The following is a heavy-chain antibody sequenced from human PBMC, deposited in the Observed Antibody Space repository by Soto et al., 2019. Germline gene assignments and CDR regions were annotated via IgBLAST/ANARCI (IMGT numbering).Heavy chain of an antibody. CDR1: CGSISSYY. D-gene: IGHD3-10*02. CDR3: ASMIGDPVLSVAS. V-gene: IGHV4-59*01. CDR2: IFYSGST. Sequence: QVQLQESGPGLVKPSETLSLTCTVSCGSISSYYWSWIRQPPGKGLEWIGFIFYSGSTSYNPSLKSRVTISNDTSEYQFSLRLNSVAAAYTAVYYCASMIGDPVLSVASCGQGTVVAVS. J-gene: IGHJ5*01.